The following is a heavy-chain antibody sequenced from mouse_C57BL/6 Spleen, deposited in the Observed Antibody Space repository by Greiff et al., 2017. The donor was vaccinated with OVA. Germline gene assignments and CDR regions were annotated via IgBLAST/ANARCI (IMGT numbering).Heavy chain of an antibody. D-gene: IGHD2-2*01. CDR3: ARKENGYYWYFDV. CDR1: GYTFTDHT. CDR2: IYPRDGST. V-gene: IGHV1-78*01. Sequence: SSSSFFNPLASVKISCKVSGYTFTDHTIHWMKQRPEQGLEWIGYIYPRDGSTKYNEKFKGKATLTADKSSSTAYMQLNSLTSEDSAVYFCARKENGYYWYFDVWGTGTTVTVSS. J-gene: IGHJ1*03.